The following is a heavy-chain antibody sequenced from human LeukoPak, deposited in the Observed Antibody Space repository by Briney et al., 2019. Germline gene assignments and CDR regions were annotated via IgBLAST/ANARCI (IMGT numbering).Heavy chain of an antibody. CDR2: XXXXGST. Sequence: SETLSLTCAVYGGSFSGYYWSWIRQPPGKGLXXXXXXXXXGSTNYNPSLKSRVTISVDTSKNQFSLKLSSVTAADTAVYYCARGPDCSGGSCYSNYYYGMDVWGQGTTVTVSS. D-gene: IGHD2-15*01. J-gene: IGHJ6*02. V-gene: IGHV4-34*01. CDR1: GGSFSGYY. CDR3: ARGPDCSGGSCYSNYYYGMDV.